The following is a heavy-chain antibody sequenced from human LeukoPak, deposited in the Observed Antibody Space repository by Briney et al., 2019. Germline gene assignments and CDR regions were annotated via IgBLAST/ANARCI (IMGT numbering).Heavy chain of an antibody. J-gene: IGHJ6*03. V-gene: IGHV3-23*01. CDR3: AKVGVNLDLLLERPPQYYYYYMDD. Sequence: GGSLRLSCAASGFTFRNYAMSWVRQAPGKGLEWVSGISGSGASTYYADSVKGRFTISRDHSKNTLHLQINSLRAEDTAVYYCAKVGVNLDLLLERPPQYYYYYMDDWGKGTTVTVSS. CDR1: GFTFRNYA. D-gene: IGHD3-3*01. CDR2: ISGSGAST.